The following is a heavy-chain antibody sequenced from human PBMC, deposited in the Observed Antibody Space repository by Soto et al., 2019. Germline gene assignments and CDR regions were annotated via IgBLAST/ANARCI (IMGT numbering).Heavy chain of an antibody. CDR1: GFTFSSYW. Sequence: GGSLRLSCAASGFTFSSYWMHWVRQAPGKGLVWVSRINSDGSSTSYADSVKGRFTISRDNAKNTLYLQMNSLRAEDTAVYYCHSLYGGNSNWFDPWGQGTLVTVSS. V-gene: IGHV3-74*01. D-gene: IGHD2-21*01. CDR3: HSLYGGNSNWFDP. CDR2: INSDGSST. J-gene: IGHJ5*02.